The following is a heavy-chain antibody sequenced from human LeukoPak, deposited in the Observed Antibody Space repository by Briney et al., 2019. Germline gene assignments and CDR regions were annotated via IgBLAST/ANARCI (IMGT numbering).Heavy chain of an antibody. CDR3: ARDKTYGSGSYFDY. Sequence: GGSLRLSCAASGFTFSNYWMGWVRQAPGKGLEWVANIKQDGSEKYYVDSVKGRFTISRDNTKNSLYLQMNSLRAEDTAVYYCARDKTYGSGSYFDYWGQGTLVTVSS. CDR2: IKQDGSEK. CDR1: GFTFSNYW. V-gene: IGHV3-7*01. J-gene: IGHJ4*02. D-gene: IGHD3-10*01.